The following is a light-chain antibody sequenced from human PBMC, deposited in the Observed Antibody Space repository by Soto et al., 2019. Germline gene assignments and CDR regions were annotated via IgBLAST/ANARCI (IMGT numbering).Light chain of an antibody. CDR3: QERSNWPPS. CDR1: QSACNL. CDR2: DAS. J-gene: IGKJ5*01. V-gene: IGKV3-11*01. Sequence: TQSPATLSNKPGESSSLSCRSSQSACNLLAWYQQKPGQAPRLLIYDASNRATGIAPRFRGSGSGTDFTLTISSVEPEDFTVYICQERSNWPPSFAHGTLLEI.